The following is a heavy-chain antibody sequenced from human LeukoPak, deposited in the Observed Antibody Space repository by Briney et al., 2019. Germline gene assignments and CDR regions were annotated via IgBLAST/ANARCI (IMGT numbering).Heavy chain of an antibody. CDR1: GFTVSNNY. V-gene: IGHV3-53*01. D-gene: IGHD2-15*01. CDR3: ARDRRGVASATSDSYYFDY. J-gene: IGHJ4*02. CDR2: IYSDGST. Sequence: GGSLRLSCAGSGFTVSNNYMSWVRQAPGKGLEWVSVIYSDGSTFYADSVKGRFTISRDISKNTLYLQMDSLRGEDTAMYYCARDRRGVASATSDSYYFDYWGQGTLATVSS.